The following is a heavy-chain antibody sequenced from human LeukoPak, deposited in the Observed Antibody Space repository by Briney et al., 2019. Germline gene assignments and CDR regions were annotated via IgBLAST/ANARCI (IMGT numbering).Heavy chain of an antibody. D-gene: IGHD3-10*01. Sequence: SVKVSCKASGGTFSSYAISWVRQAPGQWLEWMGGIIPIFGTANYAQKFQGRVTITADESTSTAYMELSSLRSEDTAVYYCARDRARLYYYGSGSYRYYGMDVWGQGTTVTVSS. CDR1: GGTFSSYA. CDR3: ARDRARLYYYGSGSYRYYGMDV. V-gene: IGHV1-69*13. CDR2: IIPIFGTA. J-gene: IGHJ6*02.